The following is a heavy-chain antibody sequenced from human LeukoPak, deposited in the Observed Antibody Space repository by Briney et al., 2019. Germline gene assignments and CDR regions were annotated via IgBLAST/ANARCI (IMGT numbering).Heavy chain of an antibody. D-gene: IGHD6-13*01. CDR2: MNPNSGNT. Sequence: ASVKVSCKASGYTFTSYDINWVRQATGQGLEWMGWMNPNSGNTGYAQKFQGRVTMTRNTSISTAYMELSSLRSEDTAVYYCARERAAADPSDSPFDPWGQGTLVTVSS. J-gene: IGHJ5*02. V-gene: IGHV1-8*01. CDR3: ARERAAADPSDSPFDP. CDR1: GYTFTSYD.